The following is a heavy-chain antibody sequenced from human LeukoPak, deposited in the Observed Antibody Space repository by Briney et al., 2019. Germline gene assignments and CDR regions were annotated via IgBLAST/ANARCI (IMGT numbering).Heavy chain of an antibody. D-gene: IGHD2-2*02. V-gene: IGHV3-21*01. Sequence: GGSLRLSRAASGFTFSSYSMNWVRQAPGKGLEWVSSISSSSSYIYYADSVKGRFTISRDNAKNSLYLQMNSLRAEDTAVYYCAREFSVVVPAAIRYYYYGMDVWGKGTTVTVSS. CDR3: AREFSVVVPAAIRYYYYGMDV. J-gene: IGHJ6*04. CDR2: ISSSSSYI. CDR1: GFTFSSYS.